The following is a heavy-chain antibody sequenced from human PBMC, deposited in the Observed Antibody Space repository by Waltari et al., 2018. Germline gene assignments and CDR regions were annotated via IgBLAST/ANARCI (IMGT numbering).Heavy chain of an antibody. V-gene: IGHV3-33*08. J-gene: IGHJ4*02. CDR1: GFTFSSYG. CDR2: IWVDGSNK. CDR3: ATYSSSWYSLRRIDY. D-gene: IGHD6-13*01. Sequence: QVQLVESGGGVVQPGRSLRLSCAASGFTFSSYGMHWVRQAPGKGLEWVAVIWVDGSNKYYSDSVKGLFTISRDNSKNTLYLQMNSLRADDTSMYYCATYSSSWYSLRRIDYWGQGTLVTVSS.